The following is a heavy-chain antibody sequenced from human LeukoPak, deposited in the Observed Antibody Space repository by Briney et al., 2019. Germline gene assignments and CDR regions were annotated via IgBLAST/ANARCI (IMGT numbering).Heavy chain of an antibody. Sequence: GGSLRLSCAASGFTVSSNYMSWVRQAPGKGLEWVSVIYSGGSTYYADSVKGRFTISRDNSKNTLYLQMNSLRAEDTAVYYCAKVPNRGYGGYDYFDYWGQGTLVTVSS. CDR2: IYSGGST. CDR3: AKVPNRGYGGYDYFDY. V-gene: IGHV3-53*01. D-gene: IGHD5-12*01. CDR1: GFTVSSNY. J-gene: IGHJ4*02.